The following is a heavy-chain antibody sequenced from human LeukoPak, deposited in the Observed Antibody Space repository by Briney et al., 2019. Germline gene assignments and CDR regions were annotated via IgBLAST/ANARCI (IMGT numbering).Heavy chain of an antibody. J-gene: IGHJ4*02. Sequence: ASVKVSCKASGYTFTSYGISWVRQAPGQGLEWMGWINPNSGGTNYAQKFQGRVTMTRDTSISTAYMELSRLRSDDTAVYYCAREWGEEQWLLIDYWGQGTLVTVSS. CDR3: AREWGEEQWLLIDY. CDR1: GYTFTSYG. CDR2: INPNSGGT. D-gene: IGHD6-19*01. V-gene: IGHV1-2*02.